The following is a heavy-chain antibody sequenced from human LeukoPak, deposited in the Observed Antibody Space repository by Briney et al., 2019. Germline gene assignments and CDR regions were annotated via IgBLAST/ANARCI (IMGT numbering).Heavy chain of an antibody. CDR1: GGSISSYC. CDR2: IYYSGST. CDR3: ARLNCSGGSCYSSAYFDY. V-gene: IGHV4-59*08. D-gene: IGHD2-15*01. J-gene: IGHJ4*02. Sequence: PSETLSLTCTVSGGSISSYCWSWIRQPPGKGLEWIGYIYYSGSTNYNPSLKSRVTISVDTSKNQFSLKLSSVTAADTAVYYCARLNCSGGSCYSSAYFDYWGQGTLVTVSS.